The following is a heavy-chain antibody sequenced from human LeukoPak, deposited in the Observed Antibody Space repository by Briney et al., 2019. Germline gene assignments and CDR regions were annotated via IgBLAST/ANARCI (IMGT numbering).Heavy chain of an antibody. V-gene: IGHV3-48*04. CDR1: GFTFSSYW. Sequence: GGSLRLSCAASGFTFSSYWMSWVRQAPGKGLEWVSYISSSGSTIYYADSVKGRLTISRDNAKNSLYLQMNSLRAEDTAVYYCARFSRYFDYWGQGTLVTVSS. CDR3: ARFSRYFDY. J-gene: IGHJ4*02. CDR2: ISSSGSTI.